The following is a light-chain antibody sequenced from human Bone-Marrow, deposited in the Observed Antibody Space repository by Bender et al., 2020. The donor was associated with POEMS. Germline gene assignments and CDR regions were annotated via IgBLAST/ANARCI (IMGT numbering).Light chain of an antibody. V-gene: IGLV8-61*01. CDR2: STN. CDR3: CSSAGSLVL. CDR1: SGSVSTNYY. Sequence: QTVVTQEPSFSVSPGETVTLTCGLSSGSVSTNYYPSWYQQTPGQTPRTLIYSTNTRSSGVPDRFSGSKSGNTASLTISGLRADDEADYYCCSSAGSLVLFGGGTKLTVL. J-gene: IGLJ2*01.